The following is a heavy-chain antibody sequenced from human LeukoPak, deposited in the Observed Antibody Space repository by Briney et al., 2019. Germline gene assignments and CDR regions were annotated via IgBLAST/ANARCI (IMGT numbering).Heavy chain of an antibody. CDR3: ARKLFCSSTSYYYFDY. CDR1: GYSFTSYW. CDR2: IYPGDSDT. J-gene: IGHJ4*02. V-gene: IGHV5-51*01. D-gene: IGHD2-2*01. Sequence: GESLKISCKGSGYSFTSYWIGWVRQMPGKGLEWMGIIYPGDSDTRYSPSFQGQVTISADKSISTAYLQWSSLKASDTAMYYCARKLFCSSTSYYYFDYWGQGTLVTVSS.